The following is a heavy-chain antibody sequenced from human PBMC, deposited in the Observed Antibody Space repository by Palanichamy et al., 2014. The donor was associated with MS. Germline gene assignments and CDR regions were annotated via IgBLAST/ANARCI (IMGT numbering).Heavy chain of an antibody. CDR2: INHSGST. Sequence: QVQLQHGAQDXLKPSGDPCPSPALSMVGPSVVTTGAGSASPHGKGLEWIGEINHSGSTNYNPSLKSRVTVSVDTSKNQFSLKLSSVTAADTAVYYCARGVLRRFGGYRRWFDPWGQGTLVTVSS. CDR1: VGPSVVTT. D-gene: IGHD3-10*01. V-gene: IGHV4-34*01. J-gene: IGHJ5*02. CDR3: ARGVLRRFGGYRRWFDP.